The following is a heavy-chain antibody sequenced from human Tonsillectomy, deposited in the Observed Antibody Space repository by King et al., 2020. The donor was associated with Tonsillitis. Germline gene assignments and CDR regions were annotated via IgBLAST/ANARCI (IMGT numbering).Heavy chain of an antibody. V-gene: IGHV3-64D*06. CDR1: GFTFSNYA. Sequence: VQLVESGGGLVQPGGSLRLSCSASGFTFSNYAMHWVRQAPGKGLEYVSAISTNGGSTYYADSVKGRFTISRDNSKNTLYLQMSSLRAEDTAVYYCVKITYYDSSGLLNWGQGTLVTVSS. CDR3: VKITYYDSSGLLN. D-gene: IGHD3-22*01. J-gene: IGHJ1*01. CDR2: ISTNGGST.